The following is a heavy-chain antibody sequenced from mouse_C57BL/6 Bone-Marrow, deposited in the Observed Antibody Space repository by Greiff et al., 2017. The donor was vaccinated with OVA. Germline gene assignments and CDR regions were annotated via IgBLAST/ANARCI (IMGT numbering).Heavy chain of an antibody. V-gene: IGHV1-39*01. J-gene: IGHJ1*03. CDR1: GYSFTDYN. CDR3: ALYYGSSYRYFED. Sequence: EVKLMESGPELVKPGASVKISCKASGYSFTDYNMNWVKQSNGKSLEWIGVINPNYGTTSYNQKFKGKATLTVDQSSSTAYMQLNSLTSEDSAVYDGALYYGSSYRYFEDWGTGTTVTVSS. D-gene: IGHD1-1*01. CDR2: INPNYGTT.